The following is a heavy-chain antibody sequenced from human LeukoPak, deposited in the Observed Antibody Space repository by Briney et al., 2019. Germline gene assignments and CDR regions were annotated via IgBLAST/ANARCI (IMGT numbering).Heavy chain of an antibody. D-gene: IGHD2-15*01. J-gene: IGHJ3*02. CDR3: AKEPRYCSGGSCYEYAFDI. V-gene: IGHV3-30*18. CDR2: ISYDGSNK. Sequence: VGSLRLSCAASGFTFSSYGMHWVRQAPGKGLEWVAVISYDGSNKYYADSVKGRFTISRGNSKNTLYLQMNSLRAEDTAVYYCAKEPRYCSGGSCYEYAFDIWGQGTMVTVSS. CDR1: GFTFSSYG.